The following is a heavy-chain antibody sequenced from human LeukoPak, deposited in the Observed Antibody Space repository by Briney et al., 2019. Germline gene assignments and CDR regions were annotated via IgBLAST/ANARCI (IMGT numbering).Heavy chain of an antibody. CDR2: VSTDGSTT. D-gene: IGHD5-18*01. J-gene: IGHJ5*02. CDR1: GFTFSSYS. V-gene: IGHV3-74*01. CDR3: ARSIGYVES. Sequence: GGSLRLSCAASGFTFSSYSMNWVRQAPGKGLEWVSHVSTDGSTTAYADSVKGRFTISRENAKNTVYLQMNSLRAEDTAVYYCARSIGYVESWGQGTLVTVSS.